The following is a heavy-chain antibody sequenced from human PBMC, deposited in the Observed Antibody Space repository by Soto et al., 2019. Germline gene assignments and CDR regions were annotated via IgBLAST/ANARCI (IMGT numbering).Heavy chain of an antibody. V-gene: IGHV1-18*04. CDR1: GYTFTSYG. D-gene: IGHD3-22*01. CDR3: SLRGSSGYSPTRETSPEFDY. CDR2: ISAYNGNT. J-gene: IGHJ4*02. Sequence: ASVKVSCKASGYTFTSYGISWARQAPGQGLEWMGWISAYNGNTNYAQKLQGRVTMTTDTSTSTAYMELRSLRSDDTAVYYCSLRGSSGYSPTRETSPEFDYWGQGTLVTVSS.